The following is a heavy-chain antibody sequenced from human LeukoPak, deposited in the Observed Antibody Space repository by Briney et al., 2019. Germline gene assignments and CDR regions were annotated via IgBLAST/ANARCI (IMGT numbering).Heavy chain of an antibody. CDR1: GFTFSSYA. J-gene: IGHJ4*02. D-gene: IGHD1-26*01. Sequence: PGGSLRLSCAASGFTFSSYAMSWVRQAPGKGLEWVSAISGSGGSTYYADSVKGRFTISRDNSKNTLYLQMNSLRAEDTAVYYCAEPQTPRVVGATPADYWGQGTLVTVSS. V-gene: IGHV3-23*01. CDR2: ISGSGGST. CDR3: AEPQTPRVVGATPADY.